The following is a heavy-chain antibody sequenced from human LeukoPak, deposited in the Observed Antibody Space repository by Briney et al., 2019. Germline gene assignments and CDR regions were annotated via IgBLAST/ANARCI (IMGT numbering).Heavy chain of an antibody. CDR3: AASGGSQSFDY. J-gene: IGHJ4*02. V-gene: IGHV1-18*01. CDR2: ISAYNGNT. Sequence: EASVKVSCKASGYTFTSYGISWVRQAPGQGLEWMGWISAYNGNTNYAQKLQGRVTMTTDTSTSTAYMELSGLRSDDTAVYYCAASGGSQSFDYWGQGTLVTVSS. CDR1: GYTFTSYG. D-gene: IGHD2-15*01.